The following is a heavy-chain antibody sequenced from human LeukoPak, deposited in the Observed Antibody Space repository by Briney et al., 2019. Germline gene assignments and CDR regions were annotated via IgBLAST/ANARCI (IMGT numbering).Heavy chain of an antibody. CDR2: MNPNSGNT. CDR3: ARGRSDFWSGYYAFFDY. V-gene: IGHV1-8*03. D-gene: IGHD3-3*01. J-gene: IGHJ4*02. CDR1: GYTFTSYD. Sequence: ASVKVSCKASGYTFTSYDINWVRQATGQGLEWMGWMNPNSGNTGYAQKFQGRVTITRNTPISTAYMELSSLRSEDTAVYYCARGRSDFWSGYYAFFDYWGQGTLVTVSS.